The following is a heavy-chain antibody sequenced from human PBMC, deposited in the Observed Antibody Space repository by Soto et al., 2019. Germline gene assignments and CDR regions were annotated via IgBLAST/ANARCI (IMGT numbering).Heavy chain of an antibody. CDR1: GYIFVHYG. V-gene: IGHV1-18*01. D-gene: IGHD3-16*01. CDR3: VMVDNYVTPTPQDV. CDR2: ISPYTGNT. Sequence: QVQLVQYGDEVKKPGASVKVSCKASGYIFVHYGIAWVRQAPGQGLEWMGWISPYTGNTHSSTKIQGRLTMTTDTSTSTAVMDVRSLTSDDTAVYYCVMVDNYVTPTPQDVWGQGTTVT. J-gene: IGHJ6*02.